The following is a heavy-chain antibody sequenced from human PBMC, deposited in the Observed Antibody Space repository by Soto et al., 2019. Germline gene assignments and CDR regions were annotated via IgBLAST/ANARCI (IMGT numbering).Heavy chain of an antibody. D-gene: IGHD5-12*01. CDR3: ARGSRLRGDYFDY. V-gene: IGHV1-18*04. CDR1: GYTFTSYG. Sequence: ASVKVSCKASGYTFTSYGVTWVRQAPGQGLEWMGWISAYNGDTNYAQKLQGTVTMTTDTSTSTAYMELRSLRPDDTAVYYCARGSRLRGDYFDYWGQGTLVTVSS. CDR2: ISAYNGDT. J-gene: IGHJ4*02.